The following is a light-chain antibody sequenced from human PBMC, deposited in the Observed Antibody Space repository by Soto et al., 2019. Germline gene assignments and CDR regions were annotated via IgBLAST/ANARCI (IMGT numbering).Light chain of an antibody. CDR2: DAS. Sequence: DIQMTQSPSTLSASVGDRVTITCRASQSISSWLAWYQQKPGKAPKLLIYDASSLESGVPSRFSGSGSGTEFTLTIRSLQPDDFEPYYCQQYNSYWRTFGHGTKVDSK. V-gene: IGKV1-5*01. CDR3: QQYNSYWRT. CDR1: QSISSW. J-gene: IGKJ1*01.